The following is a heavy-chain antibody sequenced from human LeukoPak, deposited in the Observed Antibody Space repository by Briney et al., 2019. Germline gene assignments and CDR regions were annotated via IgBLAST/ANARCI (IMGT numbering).Heavy chain of an antibody. CDR1: GVSINTCCYY. CDR3: ARGGSYGFYFDS. Sequence: SETLSLTCDVSGVSINTCCYYWTWLRQPPGKGLEWFGYKYYSGSNSYNSSLRSRLIISLYSSRNQFFLRRTSLTAADSAFYYCARGGSYGFYFDSWGPGTLVSVSS. J-gene: IGHJ4*02. V-gene: IGHV4-61*01. D-gene: IGHD5-18*01. CDR2: KYYSGSN.